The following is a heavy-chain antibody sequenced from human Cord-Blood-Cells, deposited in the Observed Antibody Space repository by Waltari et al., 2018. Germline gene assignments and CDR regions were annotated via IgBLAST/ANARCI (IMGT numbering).Heavy chain of an antibody. CDR2: ISYDGSNK. V-gene: IGHV3-30-3*01. D-gene: IGHD1-26*01. CDR3: ARDSGYSFDY. J-gene: IGHJ4*02. CDR1: GFTFSSYA. Sequence: QVQLVESGGGVVQPGRSLRLSCAASGFTFSSYAMHWVRQAPGKGLEWVAVISYDGSNKYYADSVKGRFPISRDNSKNTLYLQMNSLRAEDTAVYYCARDSGYSFDYWGQGTLVTVSS.